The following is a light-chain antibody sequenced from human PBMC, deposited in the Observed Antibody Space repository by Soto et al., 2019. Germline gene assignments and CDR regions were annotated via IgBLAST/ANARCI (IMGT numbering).Light chain of an antibody. CDR2: GNT. CDR3: QSFDRSLTAWV. CDR1: SSNIGAGYD. Sequence: QLVLTQPPSVSGAPGQRVTISCTGSSSNIGAGYDVHWYQQLPGTAPTLLISGNTDRPSGVPDRFSGSKSGTSASLAITGLQTEEEADYYCQSFDRSLTAWVFGGGTKLTVL. J-gene: IGLJ3*02. V-gene: IGLV1-40*01.